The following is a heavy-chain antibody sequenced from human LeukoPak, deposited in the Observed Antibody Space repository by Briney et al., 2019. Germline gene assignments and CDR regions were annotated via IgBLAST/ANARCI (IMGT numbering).Heavy chain of an antibody. CDR1: GGSISSGGYY. D-gene: IGHD3-10*01. J-gene: IGHJ4*02. V-gene: IGHV4-31*03. Sequence: SETLSLTCTVSGGSISSGGYYWSWIRQHPGKGLEWIGYIYYSGSTYYNPSLKSRVTISVDTSKSQFSLKLSSVTAADTAVYYCAREQITMVRYFGYWGQGTLVTVSS. CDR3: AREQITMVRYFGY. CDR2: IYYSGST.